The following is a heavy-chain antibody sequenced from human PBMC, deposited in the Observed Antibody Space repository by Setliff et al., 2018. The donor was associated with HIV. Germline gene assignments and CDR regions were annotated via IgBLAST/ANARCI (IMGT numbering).Heavy chain of an antibody. CDR3: ARDKGIREAASLDY. Sequence: ASVKVSCKASGYTFTNYAMHWVRQAPGQRLEWMGWINPGDGNTKSSQEFQGRVTITGDTSATTAYMELSSLTSQDTAVFYCARDKGIREAASLDYWGQGSLVTVSS. J-gene: IGHJ4*02. CDR1: GYTFTNYA. V-gene: IGHV1-3*03. CDR2: INPGDGNT. D-gene: IGHD6-13*01.